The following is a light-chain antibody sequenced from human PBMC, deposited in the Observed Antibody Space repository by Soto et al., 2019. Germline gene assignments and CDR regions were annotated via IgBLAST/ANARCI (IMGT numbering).Light chain of an antibody. Sequence: AIRMTQSPSSLSASTGDRVTITCRASQGISSYLAWYQQKPGKAPKLLIYAASTLQSGVPSRFSGSGSGTDFTLTISCLQAEDFATYYCQQYYSYHRTFGQGTKVAIK. CDR1: QGISSY. V-gene: IGKV1-8*01. CDR2: AAS. J-gene: IGKJ1*01. CDR3: QQYYSYHRT.